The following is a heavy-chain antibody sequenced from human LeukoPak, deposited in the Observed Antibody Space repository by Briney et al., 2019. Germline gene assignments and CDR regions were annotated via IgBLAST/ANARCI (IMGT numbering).Heavy chain of an antibody. Sequence: ASVKVSCKASGYTFTSCGISWVRQAPGQGLEWMGWISAYNGNTNYAQKLQGRVTMTTDTSTSTAYMELRSLRSDDTAVYYCARVVGYGYCSGGSCYGWFDPWGQGTLVTVSS. CDR3: ARVVGYGYCSGGSCYGWFDP. J-gene: IGHJ5*02. V-gene: IGHV1-18*01. CDR1: GYTFTSCG. D-gene: IGHD2-15*01. CDR2: ISAYNGNT.